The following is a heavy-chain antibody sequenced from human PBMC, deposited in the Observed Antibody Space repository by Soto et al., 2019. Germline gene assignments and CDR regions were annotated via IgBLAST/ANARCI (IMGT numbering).Heavy chain of an antibody. CDR2: IIPILDIA. D-gene: IGHD4-17*01. J-gene: IGHJ4*02. V-gene: IGHV1-69*08. CDR3: ARDVGLGPVTVSTHVDY. CDR1: GGTFSNYT. Sequence: QVQLVQSGAEVKKPGSSVKVSCKASGGTFSNYTITWVRQAPGQGLEWMGRIIPILDIANYAKKFQGRVTITAAKSTSTAYLERSSLRSEDTAVYYCARDVGLGPVTVSTHVDYWGQGTLVIVSS.